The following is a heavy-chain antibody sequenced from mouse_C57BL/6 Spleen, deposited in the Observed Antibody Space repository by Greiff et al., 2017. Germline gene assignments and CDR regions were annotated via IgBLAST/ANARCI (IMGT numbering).Heavy chain of an antibody. CDR3: ARHYSNYPAWFAY. CDR1: GYTFTSYW. Sequence: QVQLQQPGAELVMPWASVKLSCKASGYTFTSYWMHWVKHRPGQGLEWIGEIDPSDSYTNYNQQFKGKSTLTVDKSSSTAYMQLSSLTAEDSAVYYCARHYSNYPAWFAYWGQGTLVTVSA. V-gene: IGHV1-69*01. D-gene: IGHD2-5*01. J-gene: IGHJ3*01. CDR2: IDPSDSYT.